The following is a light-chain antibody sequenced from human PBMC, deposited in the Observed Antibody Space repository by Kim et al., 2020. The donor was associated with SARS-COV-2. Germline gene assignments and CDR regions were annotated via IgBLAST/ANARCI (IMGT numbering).Light chain of an antibody. CDR2: QDS. CDR1: KLGDKY. CDR3: QAWDSSTGGV. V-gene: IGLV3-1*01. J-gene: IGLJ2*01. Sequence: SPGQEASITGSGDKLGDKYACWYQQKPGQSPVLVIYQDSKRPSGIPERFSGSNSGNTATLTISGTQAMDEADYYCQAWDSSTGGVFGGGTQLTVL.